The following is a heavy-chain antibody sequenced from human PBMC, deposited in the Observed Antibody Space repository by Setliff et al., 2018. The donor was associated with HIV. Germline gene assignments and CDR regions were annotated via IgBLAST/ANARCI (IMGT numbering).Heavy chain of an antibody. D-gene: IGHD1-26*01. CDR2: MYSSGNS. V-gene: IGHV4-59*02. CDR1: GDSVSGYY. Sequence: SETLSLTCGVSGDSVSGYYWIWIRQSPGKGLEWIGYMYSSGNSNYNPSLKSRVTMSVDTSNNQVSLYLSSVTAADTAVYYCARAVGASYATPYLDYWGRGTLVTAPQ. CDR3: ARAVGASYATPYLDY. J-gene: IGHJ4*02.